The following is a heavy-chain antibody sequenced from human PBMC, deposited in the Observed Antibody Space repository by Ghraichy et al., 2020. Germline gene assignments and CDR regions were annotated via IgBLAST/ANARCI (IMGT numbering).Heavy chain of an antibody. CDR2: VSNSGATT. V-gene: IGHV3-23*01. CDR1: GFTFSSYA. Sequence: GGSLRLSCAASGFTFSSYAMSWVRQAPGKGLEWVSGVSNSGATTYYAGSVKGRFTISRDNSKNMLYLQMSSLRAEDTAKYYCAKDSAPYYGDYDYWGQGTLVTVSS. D-gene: IGHD4-17*01. J-gene: IGHJ4*02. CDR3: AKDSAPYYGDYDY.